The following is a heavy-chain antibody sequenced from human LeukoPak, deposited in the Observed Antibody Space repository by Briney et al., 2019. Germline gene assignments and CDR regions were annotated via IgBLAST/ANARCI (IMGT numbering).Heavy chain of an antibody. CDR3: ARGRTRNYSSSWRYYFDY. CDR2: INHSGST. J-gene: IGHJ4*02. D-gene: IGHD6-13*01. CDR1: GGSFSGYY. Sequence: PSETLSLTCAVYGGSFSGYYWSWIRQPPGKGLEWIGEINHSGSTNYNPSLKSGVTISVDTSKNQFSLKLSSVTAADTAVYYCARGRTRNYSSSWRYYFDYWGQGTLVTVSS. V-gene: IGHV4-34*01.